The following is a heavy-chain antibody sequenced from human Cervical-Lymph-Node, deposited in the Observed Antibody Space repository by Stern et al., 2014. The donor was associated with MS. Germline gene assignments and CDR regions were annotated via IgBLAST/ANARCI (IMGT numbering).Heavy chain of an antibody. V-gene: IGHV3-23*04. CDR3: AKDPFIYGDYYYYGMDV. D-gene: IGHD4-17*01. CDR1: GFTFSSYA. Sequence: EVQLVESGGGLVQPGGSLRLSCAASGFTFSSYAMSWVRQAPGKGLEWVSAISCSGGSTYYADSVKGRFTISRDNSKNTLYLQMNILRAEDTAVYYCAKDPFIYGDYYYYGMDVWGQGTTVTVSS. J-gene: IGHJ6*02. CDR2: ISCSGGST.